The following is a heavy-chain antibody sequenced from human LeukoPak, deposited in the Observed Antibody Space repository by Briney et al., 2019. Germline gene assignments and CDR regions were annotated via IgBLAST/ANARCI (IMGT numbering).Heavy chain of an antibody. CDR1: GYTFTGYY. J-gene: IGHJ4*02. D-gene: IGHD3-22*01. Sequence: ASVKVSCKASGYTFTGYYMHWVRQAPGRGLEWMGWINPNSGGTNYAQKFQGRVTMTRDTSISTAYMELSRLRSDDTAVYYRARAASDYYDSGEFDYWGQGTLVTVSS. V-gene: IGHV1-2*02. CDR2: INPNSGGT. CDR3: ARAASDYYDSGEFDY.